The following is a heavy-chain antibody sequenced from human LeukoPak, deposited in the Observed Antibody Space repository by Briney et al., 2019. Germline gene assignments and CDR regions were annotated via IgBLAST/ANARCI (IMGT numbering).Heavy chain of an antibody. V-gene: IGHV3-23*01. J-gene: IGHJ3*02. D-gene: IGHD3-22*01. CDR2: ISDRGSST. CDR3: AKDHPYYYDSSGFGDAFDS. CDR1: GFTFSNYG. Sequence: TGGSLRLSCAASGFTFSNYGMSWVRQAAGKGLEWVSHISDRGSSTYYADSVKGRFTVSRDNSRNTVNLQMSSLRAEDTAVYYCAKDHPYYYDSSGFGDAFDSWGQGTMVTVSS.